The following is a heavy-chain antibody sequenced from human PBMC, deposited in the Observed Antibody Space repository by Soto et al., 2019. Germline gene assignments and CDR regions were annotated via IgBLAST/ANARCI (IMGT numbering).Heavy chain of an antibody. CDR1: GFTFGDYA. Sequence: PGGSLRLSCTASGFTFGDYAMSWVRQAPGKGLEWVGFIRSKAYGGTTEYAASVKGRFTISRDDPKIIAYLQMNSLKTEDTAVYYCTRGQFSRDGYNYGPGAFDIWGQGTMVTVSS. V-gene: IGHV3-49*04. CDR3: TRGQFSRDGYNYGPGAFDI. J-gene: IGHJ3*02. D-gene: IGHD5-12*01. CDR2: IRSKAYGGTT.